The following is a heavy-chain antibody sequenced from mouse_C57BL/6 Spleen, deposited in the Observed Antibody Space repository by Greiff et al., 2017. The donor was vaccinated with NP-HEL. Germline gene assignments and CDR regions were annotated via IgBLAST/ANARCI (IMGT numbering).Heavy chain of an antibody. D-gene: IGHD2-12*01. Sequence: ESGPGLVKPSQSLSLTCSVTGYSITSGYYWNWIRQFPGNKLEWMGYISYDGSNNYNPSLKNRISITRDTSKNQFFLKLNSVTTEDTATYYCARDLYSDYFDYWGQGTTLTVSS. J-gene: IGHJ2*01. CDR3: ARDLYSDYFDY. V-gene: IGHV3-6*01. CDR1: GYSITSGYY. CDR2: ISYDGSN.